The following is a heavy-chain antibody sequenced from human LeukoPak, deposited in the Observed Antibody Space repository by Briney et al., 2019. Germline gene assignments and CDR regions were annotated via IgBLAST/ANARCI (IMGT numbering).Heavy chain of an antibody. Sequence: GGSLRLSCAASGFTFSSYWMSWVRQAPGKGLEWVANIKQDGSEKYYVDSVKGRFTISRDNAKNSLYLKMNSLRAEDTAVYYCASVYYDFWSGYYYFDYWGQGTLVTVSS. J-gene: IGHJ4*02. CDR1: GFTFSSYW. CDR3: ASVYYDFWSGYYYFDY. CDR2: IKQDGSEK. V-gene: IGHV3-7*01. D-gene: IGHD3-3*01.